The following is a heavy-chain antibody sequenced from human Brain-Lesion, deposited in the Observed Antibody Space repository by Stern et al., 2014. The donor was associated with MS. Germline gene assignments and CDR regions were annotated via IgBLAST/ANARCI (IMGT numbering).Heavy chain of an antibody. CDR1: GFTFGSCA. Sequence: VQLLESGGGVVQPGRPLRLSCVASGFTFGSCAMNWVRQAPGKGLEWVAGVSYDGSNKYYADSVKGRFTISRDNSQNTLYMQMSSLRPEDTAVYYCAKDRQYLTYFFDHWGQGSLVTVSS. V-gene: IGHV3-30*18. J-gene: IGHJ5*02. CDR3: AKDRQYLTYFFDH. CDR2: VSYDGSNK. D-gene: IGHD2/OR15-2a*01.